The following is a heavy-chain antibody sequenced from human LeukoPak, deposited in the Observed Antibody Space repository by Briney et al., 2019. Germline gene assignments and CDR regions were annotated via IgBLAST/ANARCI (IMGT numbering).Heavy chain of an antibody. CDR1: GFTFSSYG. D-gene: IGHD1-1*01. V-gene: IGHV3-30*02. CDR3: AKPTTGSPTAAGLDY. Sequence: PGGSLRLSCAASGFTFSSYGMYWLRQAPGKGLEWVSYISFSGSNAHYADSVKGRFTISRDNSKSTLFLQMNSLRPEDTAVYYCAKPTTGSPTAAGLDYWGQGTLVTVSS. J-gene: IGHJ4*02. CDR2: ISFSGSNA.